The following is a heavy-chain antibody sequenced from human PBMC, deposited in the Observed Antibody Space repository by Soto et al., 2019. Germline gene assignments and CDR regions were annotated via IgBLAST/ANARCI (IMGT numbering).Heavy chain of an antibody. D-gene: IGHD2-21*01. CDR2: INPSGGST. J-gene: IGHJ6*03. CDR1: GYTFTSYY. V-gene: IGHV1-46*03. Sequence: VASVKVSCKASGYTFTSYYMHWVRQAPGQGLEWMGIINPSGGSTSYAQKFQGRVTMTRDTSTSTVYMELSSLRSEDTAVYYCSMIGHSADYYYYLDVWGKRTSVTVSS. CDR3: SMIGHSADYYYYLDV.